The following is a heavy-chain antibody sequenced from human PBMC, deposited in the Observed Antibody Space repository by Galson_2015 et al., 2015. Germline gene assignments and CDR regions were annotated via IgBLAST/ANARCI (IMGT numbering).Heavy chain of an antibody. V-gene: IGHV6-1*01. CDR1: GDSVSSDSAA. Sequence: CAISGDSVSSDSAAWNWIRQSPSRGLEWLGRTYYRSKWYNDYAVSVKSRITINPDTSKNQFSLQLNSVTPEETAVYYCARGRTTVNPDNWYFDLWGRGTLVTVSS. CDR2: TYYRSKWYN. D-gene: IGHD4-17*01. CDR3: ARGRTTVNPDNWYFDL. J-gene: IGHJ2*01.